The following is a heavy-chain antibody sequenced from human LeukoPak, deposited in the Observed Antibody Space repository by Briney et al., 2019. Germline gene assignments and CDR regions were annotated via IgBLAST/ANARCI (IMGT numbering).Heavy chain of an antibody. J-gene: IGHJ4*02. V-gene: IGHV3-30*18. CDR1: GFTFSSYG. D-gene: IGHD3-22*01. Sequence: PGGSLRLSCAASGFTFSSYGMHWVRQAPGKGLEWVAVISYGGSNKYYADSVKGRFTISRDNSKNTLYLQMNSLRAEDTAVYYCAKEGGEYDSSGYLDYWGQGTLVTVSS. CDR3: AKEGGEYDSSGYLDY. CDR2: ISYGGSNK.